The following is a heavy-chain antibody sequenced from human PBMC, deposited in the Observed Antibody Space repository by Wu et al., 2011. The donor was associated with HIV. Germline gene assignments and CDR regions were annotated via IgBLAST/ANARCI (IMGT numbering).Heavy chain of an antibody. D-gene: IGHD5-24*01. V-gene: IGHV1-69*06. J-gene: IGHJ5*02. CDR2: IIPIFPTA. CDR1: GYTFTSYG. Sequence: QVQLVQSGAEVKKPGASAKVSCKASGYTFTSYGISWVRQAPGQGLEWMGGIIPIFPTANYAQKFQGRVTITADKSTSTAYMELSSLRSEDTAVYYCALTKGGMATTEEFDPWGQGTLVTVSS. CDR3: ALTKGGMATTEEFDP.